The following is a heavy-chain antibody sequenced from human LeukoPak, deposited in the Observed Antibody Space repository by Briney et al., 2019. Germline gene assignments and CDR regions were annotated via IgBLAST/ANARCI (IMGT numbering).Heavy chain of an antibody. CDR1: GGTFSSYA. CDR3: ARDSGRGSSGHREYFQH. V-gene: IGHV1-69*05. D-gene: IGHD3-22*01. Sequence: SVKVSCKASGGTFSSYAISWVRQAPGQGLEWMGGIIPIFGTANYAQKFQGRVTITTDESTSTAYMELSSLRSEDTAAYYCARDSGRGSSGHREYFQHWGQGTLVTVSS. CDR2: IIPIFGTA. J-gene: IGHJ1*01.